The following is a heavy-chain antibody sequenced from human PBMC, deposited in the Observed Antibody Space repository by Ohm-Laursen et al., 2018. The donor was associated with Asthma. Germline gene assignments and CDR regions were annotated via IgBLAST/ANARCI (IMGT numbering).Heavy chain of an antibody. CDR2: ISYDGSNK. Sequence: SLRLSCAASGFTFSSYGMHWVRQAPGKGLEWVAVISYDGSNKYYADSVKGRFTISRDNSKNTLYLQMNSLRAEDTAVYYCASRVAVAGTFDYWGQGTLVTVSS. V-gene: IGHV3-30*03. D-gene: IGHD6-19*01. CDR3: ASRVAVAGTFDY. CDR1: GFTFSSYG. J-gene: IGHJ4*02.